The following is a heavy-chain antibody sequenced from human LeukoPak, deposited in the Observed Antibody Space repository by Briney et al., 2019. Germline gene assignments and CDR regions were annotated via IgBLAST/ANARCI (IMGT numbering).Heavy chain of an antibody. J-gene: IGHJ3*02. V-gene: IGHV1-69*05. CDR3: ASSLTMVRGVIITDDGDAFDI. CDR2: IVPIFGTA. Sequence: ASVKVSCKASGGTFSSYAISWVRQAPGQGLEWMGGIVPIFGTANYAQKFQGRVTITTDESTSTAHMELSSLRSEDTAVYYCASSLTMVRGVIITDDGDAFDIWGQGTMVTVSS. D-gene: IGHD3-10*01. CDR1: GGTFSSYA.